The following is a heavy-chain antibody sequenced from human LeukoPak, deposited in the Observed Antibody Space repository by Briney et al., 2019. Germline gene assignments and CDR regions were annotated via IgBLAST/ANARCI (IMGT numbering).Heavy chain of an antibody. D-gene: IGHD2-8*01. J-gene: IGHJ4*02. CDR3: ARELDCTNGVCYPPFDY. V-gene: IGHV1-18*01. CDR2: ISAYNGNT. CDR1: GYMFTSHG. Sequence: ASVKVSCKSSGYMFTSHGIHWLRQAPGQGLEWMGWISAYNGNTNYAQKLQGRVTMTTDTSTSTAYMELRSLRSDDTAVYYCARELDCTNGVCYPPFDYWGQGTLVTVSS.